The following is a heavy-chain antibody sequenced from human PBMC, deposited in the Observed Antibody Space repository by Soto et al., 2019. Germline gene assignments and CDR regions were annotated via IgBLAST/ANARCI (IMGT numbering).Heavy chain of an antibody. CDR3: ARVRRITGTIQDNWLDP. CDR2: INPRVGST. CDR1: GYTFTSYY. V-gene: IGHV1-46*01. J-gene: IGHJ5*02. D-gene: IGHD1-7*01. Sequence: ASVKVSCKASGYTFTSYYMHWVRQSPGQGLEWMGIINPRVGSTSYAQKFQGRVSMTRDTSTSTVHMEVSSLRSEDTAVYYCARVRRITGTIQDNWLDPWGQGTLVTVSS.